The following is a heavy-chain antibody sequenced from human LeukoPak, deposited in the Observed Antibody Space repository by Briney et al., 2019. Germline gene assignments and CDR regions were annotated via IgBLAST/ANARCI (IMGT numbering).Heavy chain of an antibody. D-gene: IGHD4-17*01. CDR2: INHSGST. CDR1: GGSFSGYY. V-gene: IGHV4-34*01. J-gene: IGHJ4*02. CDR3: ARAFGYGDYDFDY. Sequence: LTCAVYGGSFSGYYWSWIRQPPGKGLEWIGEINHSGSTNYNPSLKSRVTISVDTSKNQFSLKLSSVSAADTAVYYCARAFGYGDYDFDYWGQGTLVTVSS.